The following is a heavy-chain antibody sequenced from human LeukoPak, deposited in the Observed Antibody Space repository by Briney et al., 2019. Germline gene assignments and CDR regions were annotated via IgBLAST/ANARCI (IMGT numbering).Heavy chain of an antibody. J-gene: IGHJ4*02. Sequence: SETLSLTCAVYGGSFSGYYWSWIRQPPGKGLEWIGEINHSGSTNYNPSLKSRVTISVDTSKNQFSLKLSSVTAADTAVYYCARGPDYGDYVYHFDYWGQGTLVTVSS. CDR2: INHSGST. D-gene: IGHD4-17*01. V-gene: IGHV4-34*01. CDR3: ARGPDYGDYVYHFDY. CDR1: GGSFSGYY.